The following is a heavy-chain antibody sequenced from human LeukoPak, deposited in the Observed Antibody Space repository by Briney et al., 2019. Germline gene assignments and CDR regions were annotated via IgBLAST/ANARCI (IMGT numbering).Heavy chain of an antibody. CDR1: GGSISNYY. CDR2: IYYSGST. V-gene: IGHV4-59*01. CDR3: TSYYYDCRSWFDP. D-gene: IGHD3-22*01. Sequence: PSETLSLTCTVSGGSISNYYWSWIRQPPGKGLEWIGYIYYSGSTNYNPSLKSRVTISVDTSKNQFSLKLSSVTAADTAVYYCTSYYYDCRSWFDPWGQGTLVTVSS. J-gene: IGHJ5*02.